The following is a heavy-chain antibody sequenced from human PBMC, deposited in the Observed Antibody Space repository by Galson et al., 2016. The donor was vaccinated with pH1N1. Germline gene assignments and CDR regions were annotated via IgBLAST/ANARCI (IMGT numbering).Heavy chain of an antibody. CDR1: GASISSGTHY. V-gene: IGHV4-61*09. D-gene: IGHD3-10*01. CDR2: IYSSGST. J-gene: IGHJ4*02. CDR3: AREPIITPHHFDY. Sequence: TLSLTCTVSGASISSGTHYWSWIRQPAGKGLEWIGNIYSSGSTNYNPSLKSRVTLSVDTSRNRFSLKLTSVTTADTAVYFCAREPIITPHHFDYWGQGILVAVSS.